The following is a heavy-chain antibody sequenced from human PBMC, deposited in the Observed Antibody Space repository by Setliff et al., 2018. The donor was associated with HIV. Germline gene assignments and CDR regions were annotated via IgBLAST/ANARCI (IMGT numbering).Heavy chain of an antibody. Sequence: PGGSLRLSCAASGFAFSNYEMNWVRQAPGRGLEWISYISSSGTTISYADSVKGRFTISRDNAKNSLYLQMNSLRAEDTAVYYCARAFGRDIVVVPAATGGDVWGQGTTVTVSS. J-gene: IGHJ6*02. CDR1: GFAFSNYE. V-gene: IGHV3-48*03. D-gene: IGHD2-2*01. CDR3: ARAFGRDIVVVPAATGGDV. CDR2: ISSSGTTI.